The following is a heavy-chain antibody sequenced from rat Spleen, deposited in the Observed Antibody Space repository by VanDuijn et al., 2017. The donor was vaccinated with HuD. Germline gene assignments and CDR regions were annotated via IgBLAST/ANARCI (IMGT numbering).Heavy chain of an antibody. Sequence: EVQLVESGGGLVQPGRSLKLSCAASGFTFSNYYMAWVRQAPTKGLEWVAYIRSGGVTTYYRDSVNGRFTISRDNARSTLYLKMDTLRSEDTATYCCARRGILRTRDYFDYWGQGVMVTVSS. D-gene: IGHD1-6*01. CDR3: ARRGILRTRDYFDY. V-gene: IGHV5-27*01. CDR1: GFTFSNYY. CDR2: IRSGGVTT. J-gene: IGHJ2*01.